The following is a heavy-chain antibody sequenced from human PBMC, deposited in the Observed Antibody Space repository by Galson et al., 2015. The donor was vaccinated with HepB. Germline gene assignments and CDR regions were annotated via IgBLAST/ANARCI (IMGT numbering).Heavy chain of an antibody. Sequence: SVKVSCKASGGTFSSYAISWVRQAPGQGLEWMGGIIPIFGTANYAQKFQGRVTITADKSTSTAYMELSSLRSEDTAVYYCAREDRITIFGVVTPNWFDPWGQGTLVTVSS. CDR3: AREDRITIFGVVTPNWFDP. CDR1: GGTFSSYA. CDR2: IIPIFGTA. J-gene: IGHJ5*02. V-gene: IGHV1-69*06. D-gene: IGHD3-3*01.